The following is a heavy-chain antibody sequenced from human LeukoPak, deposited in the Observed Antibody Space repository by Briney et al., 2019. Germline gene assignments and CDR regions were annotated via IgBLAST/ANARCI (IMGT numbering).Heavy chain of an antibody. J-gene: IGHJ4*02. CDR1: GFTFTTYS. CDR2: INIKGDDT. D-gene: IGHD3-10*01. CDR3: VKDLRGGGYYTSFDY. V-gene: IGHV3-64D*09. Sequence: GGSLRLSCSASGFTFTTYSMHWVRQAPGKGLELVSTINIKGDDTYYADSVKGRFTISRDNSRKTLYLQMSSLRAEDKAVYYCVKDLRGGGYYTSFDYWGQGTLVTVSS.